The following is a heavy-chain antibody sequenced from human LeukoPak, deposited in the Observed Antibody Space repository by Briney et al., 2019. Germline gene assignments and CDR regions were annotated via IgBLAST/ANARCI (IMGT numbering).Heavy chain of an antibody. CDR3: ARVAAAGNYYFDY. J-gene: IGHJ4*02. D-gene: IGHD6-13*01. Sequence: PSETLSLTCSVAGASMTSYTYNWAWIRQPPGKGLEWIGSIYYGGTTYYNPSLRTRVTISVDTSKNQFSLKLSSVTAADTAVYFCARVAAAGNYYFDYWGQGTLVTVSS. V-gene: IGHV4-39*07. CDR2: IYYGGTT. CDR1: GASMTSYTYN.